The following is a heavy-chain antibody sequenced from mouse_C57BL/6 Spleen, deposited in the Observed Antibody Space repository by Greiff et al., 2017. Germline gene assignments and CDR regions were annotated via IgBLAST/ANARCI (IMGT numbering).Heavy chain of an antibody. J-gene: IGHJ3*01. CDR2: IHPNSGST. V-gene: IGHV1-64*01. Sequence: QVQLQQPGAELVKPGASVKLSCKASGYTFTSYWMHWVKQRPGQGLEWIGMIHPNSGSTNYNEKFKSKATLTVDKSSSTAYMQLSSLTSEDSAGYYCARQGYSNYAWFAYWGQGTLVTVSA. CDR1: GYTFTSYW. CDR3: ARQGYSNYAWFAY. D-gene: IGHD2-5*01.